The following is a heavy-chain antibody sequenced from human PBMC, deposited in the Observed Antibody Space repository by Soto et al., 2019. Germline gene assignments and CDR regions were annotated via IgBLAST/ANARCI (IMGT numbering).Heavy chain of an antibody. D-gene: IGHD2-2*02. CDR3: ARDHCSSTSCYTAVDY. CDR1: CYTISSYV. J-gene: IGHJ4*02. V-gene: IGHV1-18*04. Sequence: GASVSVSWKASCYTISSYVIIWVRQAAGQGLELMGWISAYNGNTNYAQKLQGRVTMTTDTSTKTAYMDLMSLRSDDTAVYYCARDHCSSTSCYTAVDYWGQGTLVSVSS. CDR2: ISAYNGNT.